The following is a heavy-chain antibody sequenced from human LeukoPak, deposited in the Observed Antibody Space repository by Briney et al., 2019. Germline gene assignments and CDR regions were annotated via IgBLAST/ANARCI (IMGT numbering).Heavy chain of an antibody. CDR1: GYSFSSFW. V-gene: IGHV5-51*01. CDR2: IFPGDSDT. CDR3: ARLERFEGYPIDY. J-gene: IGHJ4*02. Sequence: GESLKISCKGSGYSFSSFWIAWVRQMPGKGLEWMGIIFPGDSDTRYRPSLQGQVTISVDKSIDTAFLQWSSLKASDSAIYYCARLERFEGYPIDYWGQGTLVTVSS. D-gene: IGHD3-16*01.